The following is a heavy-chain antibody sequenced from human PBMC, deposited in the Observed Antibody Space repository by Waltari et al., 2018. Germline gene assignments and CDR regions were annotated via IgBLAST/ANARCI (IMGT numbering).Heavy chain of an antibody. CDR3: AKSPTYSGNSYYFDY. Sequence: EMQLLGSGGGLVQPGGSLSLSCAASGFTFNSYSMHWVRRGPGKGLEWVSGLSGSGASTYYADSVKGRFTISRDNSKNILYLQMNSLRIDDTALYYCAKSPTYSGNSYYFDYWGQGSLVTVSS. CDR1: GFTFNSYS. J-gene: IGHJ4*02. CDR2: LSGSGAST. D-gene: IGHD1-26*01. V-gene: IGHV3-23*01.